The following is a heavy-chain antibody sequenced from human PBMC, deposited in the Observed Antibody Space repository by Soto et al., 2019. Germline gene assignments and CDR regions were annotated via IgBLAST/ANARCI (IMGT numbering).Heavy chain of an antibody. CDR3: ATYSSGWYGYY. Sequence: GASVEVSCKASGYSFTSCGMSWVRQAPGQGLEWMGWISAYNGNTNYAQNLQGRVTMTTDTSTSTAYMELRNLRSDDTAVYYCATYSSGWYGYYWGQGTLVNLSS. J-gene: IGHJ4*02. V-gene: IGHV1-18*04. CDR1: GYSFTSCG. CDR2: ISAYNGNT. D-gene: IGHD6-19*01.